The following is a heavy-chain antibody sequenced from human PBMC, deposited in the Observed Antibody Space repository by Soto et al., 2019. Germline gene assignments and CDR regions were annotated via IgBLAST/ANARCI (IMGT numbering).Heavy chain of an antibody. CDR2: IKSKTDGGTT. CDR3: TTDDLRRDYGGNYDAFDI. V-gene: IGHV3-15*01. D-gene: IGHD4-17*01. Sequence: EVQLVESGGGLVKPGGSLRLSCAASGFTFSNAWMSWVRQAPGKGLEWVGRIKSKTDGGTTDYAAPVKGRFTISRDDSKNTLYLQMNSLKTEDTAVYYCTTDDLRRDYGGNYDAFDIWGQGTMVTVSS. CDR1: GFTFSNAW. J-gene: IGHJ3*02.